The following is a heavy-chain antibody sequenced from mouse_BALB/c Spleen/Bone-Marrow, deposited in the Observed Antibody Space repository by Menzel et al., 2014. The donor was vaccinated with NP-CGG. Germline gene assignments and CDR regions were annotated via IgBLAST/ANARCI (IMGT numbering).Heavy chain of an antibody. V-gene: IGHV1-31*01. J-gene: IGHJ2*01. CDR1: GYSFTGYY. CDR2: INPYNGAT. Sequence: VQLQQSGPELVKPGASVKISCKASGYSFTGYYMHWVKQSHVKGLEWIGRINPYNGATSYNQNFKDKASLTIDKSSSTAYMEVHSLTSEDSAVYYCAREGGLVPDYFDYWGQGTTLTVSS. D-gene: IGHD6-2*01. CDR3: AREGGLVPDYFDY.